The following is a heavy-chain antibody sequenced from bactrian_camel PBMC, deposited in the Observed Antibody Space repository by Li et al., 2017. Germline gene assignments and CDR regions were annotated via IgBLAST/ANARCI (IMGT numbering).Heavy chain of an antibody. V-gene: IGHV3S1*01. CDR2: LDTEGRK. Sequence: VQLVESGGGSVQAGGSLRLSCVFSGYSYKSFSMGWFRERSEGVAALDTEGRKMYADSVKGRFTISKDHAKTVLRMDSLKPEDTAMYYCTKDRSYGTRNWVQSTRGQGNQVTVS. J-gene: IGHJ4*01. CDR3: TKDRSYGTRNWVQST. CDR1: GYSYKSFS. D-gene: IGHD3*01.